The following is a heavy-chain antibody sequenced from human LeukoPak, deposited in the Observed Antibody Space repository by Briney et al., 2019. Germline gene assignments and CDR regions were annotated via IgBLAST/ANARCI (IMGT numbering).Heavy chain of an antibody. V-gene: IGHV1-2*02. CDR2: INPNSGGT. Sequence: ASVTVSCKASGYTFTGYYMHWVRQAPGQGLEWMGWINPNSGGTNYAQKFQGRVTMTRDTSISTAYMELSRLRSDDTAVYYCARSSGYSPKYYFDYWGQGTLVTVSS. CDR1: GYTFTGYY. CDR3: ARSSGYSPKYYFDY. J-gene: IGHJ4*02. D-gene: IGHD3-22*01.